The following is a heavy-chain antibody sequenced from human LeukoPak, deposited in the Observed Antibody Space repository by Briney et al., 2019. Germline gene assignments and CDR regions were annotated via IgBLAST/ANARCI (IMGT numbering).Heavy chain of an antibody. D-gene: IGHD2-15*01. Sequence: PGGSLRLSCAASGFTFSNYAMSWVRQAPGQGLEWVSAISGSGGSTYYADSVKGRFTISRDNSKNTLCLQMNSLRAEDTAVYYCAKYPDIVVVVSATYLDYWGQGTLVTVSS. CDR2: ISGSGGST. J-gene: IGHJ4*02. CDR3: AKYPDIVVVVSATYLDY. V-gene: IGHV3-23*01. CDR1: GFTFSNYA.